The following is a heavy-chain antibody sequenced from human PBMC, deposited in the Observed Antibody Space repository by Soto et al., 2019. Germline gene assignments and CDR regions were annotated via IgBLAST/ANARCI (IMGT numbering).Heavy chain of an antibody. Sequence: GASVKVPCKASGYTFTSYGISWVRQAPGQGLEWMGWISAYNGNTNYAQKLQGRVTMTTDTSTSTAYMELRSLRSDDTAVYYCARDALGYDFWSGYYTGETPGAFDIWGQGTMVTVSS. CDR2: ISAYNGNT. J-gene: IGHJ3*02. V-gene: IGHV1-18*04. D-gene: IGHD3-3*01. CDR3: ARDALGYDFWSGYYTGETPGAFDI. CDR1: GYTFTSYG.